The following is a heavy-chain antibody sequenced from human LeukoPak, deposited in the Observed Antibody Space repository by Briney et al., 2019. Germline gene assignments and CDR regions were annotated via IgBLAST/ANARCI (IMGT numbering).Heavy chain of an antibody. J-gene: IGHJ4*02. D-gene: IGHD3-10*01. CDR2: IIPILGIA. CDR3: AYYYGSGSYYTFDY. V-gene: IGHV1-69*04. Sequence: GSSVKVSCKASGGTLSSYAISWVRQAPGQGLEWMGRIIPILGIADYAQKFQGRVTITADKSTSTAYMELSSLRSEDTAVYYCAYYYGSGSYYTFDYWGQGTLVTVSS. CDR1: GGTLSSYA.